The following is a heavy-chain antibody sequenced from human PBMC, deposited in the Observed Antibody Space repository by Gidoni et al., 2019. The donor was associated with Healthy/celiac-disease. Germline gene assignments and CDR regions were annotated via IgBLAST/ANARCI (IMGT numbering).Heavy chain of an antibody. J-gene: IGHJ6*04. CDR1: GGSLSSSY. Sequence: QVQLQESGPGLVKPSETLSLTCSVSGGSLSSSYWSWIRQPPGKGLEWIVYIYYSGITNYHPSLKSRGTISVDASKNQFSLKLSAVTAADTAVYLCAGITYYYASGNFYYNGMDVWGKRDHGHRLL. V-gene: IGHV4-59*01. D-gene: IGHD3-10*01. CDR3: AGITYYYASGNFYYNGMDV. CDR2: IYYSGIT.